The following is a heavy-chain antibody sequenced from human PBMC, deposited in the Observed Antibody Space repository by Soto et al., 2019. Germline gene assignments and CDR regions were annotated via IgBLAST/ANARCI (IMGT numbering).Heavy chain of an antibody. Sequence: ASETMSLTCTVSGDSISNHYWNWIRQPPGKGLEWIGYIYYSGSTSYNPSLKSRVAMSVDTSKNQFSLKLSSVTAADTAVYFCARGGWYNDYWGQGTLVTVSS. V-gene: IGHV4-59*11. D-gene: IGHD6-19*01. J-gene: IGHJ4*02. CDR3: ARGGWYNDY. CDR2: IYYSGST. CDR1: GDSISNHY.